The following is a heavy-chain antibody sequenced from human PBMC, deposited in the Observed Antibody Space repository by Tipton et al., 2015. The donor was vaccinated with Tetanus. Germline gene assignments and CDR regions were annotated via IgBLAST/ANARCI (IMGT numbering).Heavy chain of an antibody. CDR3: ARTADNWFDP. V-gene: IGHV4-39*01. Sequence: TLSLTCTVSGGSISSGTSYWDWIRQTPGKGLEWIGNIYSYNGNTLQNPSLQSRVTISLDKSKNQFSLKLRSVTAADTAIYYCARTADNWFDPWGQGTLVTVSS. D-gene: IGHD2-21*02. CDR1: GGSISSGTSY. CDR2: IYSYNGNT. J-gene: IGHJ5*02.